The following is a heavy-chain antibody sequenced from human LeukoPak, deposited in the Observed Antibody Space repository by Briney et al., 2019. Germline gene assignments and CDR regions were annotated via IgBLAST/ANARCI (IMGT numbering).Heavy chain of an antibody. CDR2: INRDGSTT. CDR3: ALAAAVGDS. V-gene: IGHV3-74*01. Sequence: PGGSLRLSSAAPGFTFTSIWIHCVRQAPGQGLVWVSHINRDGSTTYYADSVKGRFTISRDNAKNTVYLQMNSLRAEDTAVYYCALAAAVGDSWGQGTLVTVSS. J-gene: IGHJ4*02. CDR1: GFTFTSIW. D-gene: IGHD1-26*01.